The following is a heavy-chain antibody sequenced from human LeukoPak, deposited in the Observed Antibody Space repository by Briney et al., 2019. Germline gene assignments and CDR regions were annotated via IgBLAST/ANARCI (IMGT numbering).Heavy chain of an antibody. J-gene: IGHJ4*02. D-gene: IGHD6-6*01. V-gene: IGHV4-39*01. CDR1: GGSISSSSYY. CDR2: IYDGGST. CDR3: VRHPALVPPDD. Sequence: SETLSLTCTVSGGSISSSSYYWGWIRQPPGKGLEWIGSIYDGGSTYYNPSLKSRVTISVDTSKNQFSLKLSSVTAADTAVYYCVRHPALVPPDDWGQGTLVIVSS.